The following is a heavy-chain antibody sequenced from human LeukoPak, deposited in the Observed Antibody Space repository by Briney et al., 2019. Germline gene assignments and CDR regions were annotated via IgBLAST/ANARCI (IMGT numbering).Heavy chain of an antibody. Sequence: PGGSLRLSCAASGFTFSNCYMSWIRQAPGKGLEWVAVISYDGSNKYYADSVKGRFTISRDNSKNTLYLQMNSLRAEDTAVYYCAKDINYYDSSGYYDYWGQGTLVTVSS. D-gene: IGHD3-22*01. CDR1: GFTFSNCY. J-gene: IGHJ4*02. V-gene: IGHV3-30*18. CDR2: ISYDGSNK. CDR3: AKDINYYDSSGYYDY.